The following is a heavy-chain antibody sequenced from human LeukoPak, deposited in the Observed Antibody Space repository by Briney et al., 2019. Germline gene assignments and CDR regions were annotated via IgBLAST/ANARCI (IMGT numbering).Heavy chain of an antibody. CDR1: GDSISGYY. J-gene: IGHJ4*02. CDR3: AGGRDAYKSGY. D-gene: IGHD5-24*01. V-gene: IGHV4-59*01. CDR2: FYYSVIT. Sequence: SETLSLTCTVSGDSISGYYWSWIRQPPGKGLEWIGYFYYSVITNHNPSLKSRVTISVDTSKNQFSLELTSVTAADTAVYYCAGGRDAYKSGYWGQGTLVTVSS.